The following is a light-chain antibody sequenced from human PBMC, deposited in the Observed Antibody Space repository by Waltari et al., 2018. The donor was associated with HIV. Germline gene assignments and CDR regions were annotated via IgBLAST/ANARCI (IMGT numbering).Light chain of an antibody. CDR1: QRVLYSSNNKNY. CDR2: WAS. J-gene: IGKJ2*01. V-gene: IGKV4-1*01. Sequence: DILMTQSPDSLVVSLGERATITCKYSQRVLYSSNNKNYLAWYQQKPGQPPKRLIYWASTRESGVPDRFSGTGSGTDFTLTISSLQAEDVAVYYCQQYYSTPYTFGQGTKLEIK. CDR3: QQYYSTPYT.